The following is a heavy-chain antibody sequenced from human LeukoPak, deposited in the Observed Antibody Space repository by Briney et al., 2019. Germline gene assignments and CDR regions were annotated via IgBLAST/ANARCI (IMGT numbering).Heavy chain of an antibody. CDR2: MNPNSGNT. CDR3: ASTFAGYSYGYLFDY. Sequence: GASVKVSCKAPGYTFTSYDINWVRQATGQGLEWMGWMNPNSGNTGYAQKFQGRVTMTRNTSISTAYMELSSLRSEDTAVYYCASTFAGYSYGYLFDYWGQGTLVTVSS. J-gene: IGHJ4*02. D-gene: IGHD5-18*01. CDR1: GYTFTSYD. V-gene: IGHV1-8*01.